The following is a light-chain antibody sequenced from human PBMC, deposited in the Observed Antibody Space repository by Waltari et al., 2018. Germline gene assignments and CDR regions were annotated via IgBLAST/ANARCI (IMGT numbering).Light chain of an antibody. CDR2: DGR. Sequence: QSALTQPASVSGSPGQSITISCTGTSSDIGAYHYVSWYQQFPGKAPKLNSYDGRNRRSGVSNRFSGPKSGDSSSLTISGLQVDDEAHYHCASYTSGSKHGAFGGGTQVTVL. V-gene: IGLV2-14*01. J-gene: IGLJ2*01. CDR3: ASYTSGSKHGA. CDR1: SSDIGAYHY.